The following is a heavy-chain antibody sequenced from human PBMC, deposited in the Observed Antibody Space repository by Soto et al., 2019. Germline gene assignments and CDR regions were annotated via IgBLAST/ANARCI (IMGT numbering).Heavy chain of an antibody. V-gene: IGHV4-59*12. CDR2: IYYSGST. D-gene: IGHD1-26*01. Sequence: SETLSLTCTVSGGSIISYYWSWIRQPPGKGLEWIGYIYYSGSTNYNPSLKSRVTISVDTSKNQFSLKLSSVTAADTAVYFCARIVVGATVDLWGQGSLVTVSS. CDR3: ARIVVGATVDL. CDR1: GGSIISYY. J-gene: IGHJ5*02.